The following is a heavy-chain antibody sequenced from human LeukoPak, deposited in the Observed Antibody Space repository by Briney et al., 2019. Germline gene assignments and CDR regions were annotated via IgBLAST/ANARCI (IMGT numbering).Heavy chain of an antibody. CDR1: GFTFSSYW. J-gene: IGHJ6*03. V-gene: IGHV3-7*01. Sequence: GGSLRLSCAASGFTFSSYWMSWVHQAPGKGLEWVANIKQDGSEKYYVDSVKGRFTISRDNAKNSLYLQMNSLRAEGTAVYYCARGDYDILTGNYMDVWGKGTTVTVSS. D-gene: IGHD3-9*01. CDR3: ARGDYDILTGNYMDV. CDR2: IKQDGSEK.